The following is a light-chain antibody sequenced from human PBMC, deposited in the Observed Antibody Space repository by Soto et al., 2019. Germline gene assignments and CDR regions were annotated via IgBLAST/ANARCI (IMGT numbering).Light chain of an antibody. J-gene: IGKJ1*01. CDR2: GAF. CDR3: QQYANWPKT. CDR1: QYINTR. V-gene: IGKV3-15*01. Sequence: EIVLTQSPATLSSFPGDRVTLSCRASQYINTRLAWYQHRPGQAPRLLIYGAFTRAAGVPARFSGSGSGTEFTLTISSLQSEDSAVYFCQQYANWPKTFGQGTKVDIK.